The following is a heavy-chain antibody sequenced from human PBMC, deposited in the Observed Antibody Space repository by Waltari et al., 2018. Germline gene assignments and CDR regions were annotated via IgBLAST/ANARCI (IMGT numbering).Heavy chain of an antibody. CDR2: ISSSTTYI. V-gene: IGHV3-21*03. CDR1: GFTFSSYA. D-gene: IGHD6-6*01. J-gene: IGHJ4*02. Sequence: VQLVESGGGVVQPGRSLRLSCAASGFTFSSYAMHWVSQAPAKGLEWVSSISSSTTYIYYADSVKGRFTISRDTAKNSLYLQMNSLRAEDTAVYYCARDYWSSSSSSVFYFDYWGQGTLVTVSS. CDR3: ARDYWSSSSSSVFYFDY.